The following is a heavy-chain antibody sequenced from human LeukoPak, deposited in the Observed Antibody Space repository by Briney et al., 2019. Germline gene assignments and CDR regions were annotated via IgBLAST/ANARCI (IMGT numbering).Heavy chain of an antibody. Sequence: SETLSLTCAVPGGSTSSGGYSWSWIRQPPGKGLEWIGYIYHSGSTYYNPSLKSRVTISVDRSKNQFSLKLSSVTAADTAVYYCAREILGDYGEYYFDYWGQGTLVTVSS. V-gene: IGHV4-30-2*01. D-gene: IGHD4-17*01. CDR1: GGSTSSGGYS. CDR2: IYHSGST. J-gene: IGHJ4*02. CDR3: AREILGDYGEYYFDY.